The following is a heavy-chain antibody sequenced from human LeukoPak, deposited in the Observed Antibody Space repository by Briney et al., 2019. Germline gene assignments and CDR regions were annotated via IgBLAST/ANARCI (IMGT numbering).Heavy chain of an antibody. V-gene: IGHV3-23*01. Sequence: GGSLRLSCAASGFTFRSYAMSRVRQAPGKGLEGVSAISGSDGSTYYADSVKGRFTISRDHSKNTLYLQMNSLRAEDTAVYYCAKDGRIVATTAFLDYWGQGTLVTVSS. CDR1: GFTFRSYA. CDR3: AKDGRIVATTAFLDY. CDR2: ISGSDGST. J-gene: IGHJ4*02. D-gene: IGHD5-12*01.